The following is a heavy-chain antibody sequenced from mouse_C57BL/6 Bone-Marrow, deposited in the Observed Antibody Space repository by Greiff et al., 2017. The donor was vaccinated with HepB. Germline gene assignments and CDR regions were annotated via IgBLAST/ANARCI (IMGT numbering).Heavy chain of an antibody. CDR3: AREFPYYYGSSYDYAMDY. Sequence: VQLQQPGAELVMPGASVKLSCKASGYTFTSYWMHWVKQRPGQGLEWIGEIDPSDSYTNYNQKFKGKSTLTVDKSSSTAYMQLSSLTSEYSAVYYCAREFPYYYGSSYDYAMDYWGQGTSVTVSS. CDR2: IDPSDSYT. CDR1: GYTFTSYW. V-gene: IGHV1-69*01. J-gene: IGHJ4*01. D-gene: IGHD1-1*01.